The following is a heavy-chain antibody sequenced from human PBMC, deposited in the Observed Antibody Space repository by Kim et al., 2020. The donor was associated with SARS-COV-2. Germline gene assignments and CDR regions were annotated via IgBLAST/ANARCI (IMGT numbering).Heavy chain of an antibody. CDR3: AKDQVRYIVGGVDA. J-gene: IGHJ6*02. D-gene: IGHD2-21*01. CDR1: GFTFSSFG. Sequence: GGSLRLSCAASGFTFSSFGMHWVRQAPGKGLEWVTFISFDGNDKYYADSSKGRFTIYRDNSRDTVYLQMNNLRTEDTATYYCAKDQVRYIVGGVDAWGQGTTVTVSS. CDR2: ISFDGNDK. V-gene: IGHV3-30*18.